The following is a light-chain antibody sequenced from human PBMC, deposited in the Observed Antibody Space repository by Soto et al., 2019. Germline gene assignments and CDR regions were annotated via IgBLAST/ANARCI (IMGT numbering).Light chain of an antibody. CDR1: SGHSSYD. CDR3: QTWNTTGQV. J-gene: IGLJ2*01. Sequence: QAVVTQSPSASASLGASVKLTCTLDSGHSSYDIVWHQQQPEKGPRYLMKVNSDDSQSKGDGIPDRFSGSSSGAERYLTISNLQSEDEADYYCQTWNTTGQVFGGGTKLTVL. V-gene: IGLV4-69*01. CDR2: VNSDDSQ.